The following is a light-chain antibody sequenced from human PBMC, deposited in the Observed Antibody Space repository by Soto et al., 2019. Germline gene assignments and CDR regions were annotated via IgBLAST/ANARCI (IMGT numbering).Light chain of an antibody. J-gene: IGLJ2*01. Sequence: QSALTQPASVSGSPGQSITMSCTGTSSDVGSYNYVSWYQQHPGKAPKLMIYAVSNRPSGVSNRFSGSKSGNTASLTISGLQAEDEADYYCSSYTSRSTLVFGGGTKLTVL. CDR2: AVS. V-gene: IGLV2-14*01. CDR1: SSDVGSYNY. CDR3: SSYTSRSTLV.